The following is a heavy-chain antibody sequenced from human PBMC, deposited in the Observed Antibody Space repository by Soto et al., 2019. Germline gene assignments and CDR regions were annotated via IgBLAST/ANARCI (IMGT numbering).Heavy chain of an antibody. Sequence: GSLRLSCAVSGFTFGSYWMNWVRLIPGKGLEWVAYIKPDGSATYYADSVKGRFTISRDNSKNTLYLQMNSLRAEDTAVYYCARQNGPKANFDYWGQGTLVTVSS. CDR3: ARQNGPKANFDY. J-gene: IGHJ4*02. CDR2: IKPDGSAT. V-gene: IGHV3-7*01. CDR1: GFTFGSYW.